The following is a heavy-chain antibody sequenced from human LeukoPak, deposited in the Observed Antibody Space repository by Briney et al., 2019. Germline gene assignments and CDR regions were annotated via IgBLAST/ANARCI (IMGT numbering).Heavy chain of an antibody. CDR1: GFIFSNYA. D-gene: IGHD6-13*01. Sequence: GGSLRLSCAASGFIFSNYAMTWVRQAPGKGLEWVSSITNSGGDTSYADSVKGRFTISRDNSKYTLDLQMNSLRAEDTAVYYCAKDRPRGIAAAGWYFDSWGQGTLVTVSS. CDR2: ITNSGGDT. CDR3: AKDRPRGIAAAGWYFDS. V-gene: IGHV3-23*01. J-gene: IGHJ4*02.